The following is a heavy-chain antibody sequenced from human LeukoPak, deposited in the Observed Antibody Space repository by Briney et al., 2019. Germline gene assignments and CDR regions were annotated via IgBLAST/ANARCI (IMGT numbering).Heavy chain of an antibody. CDR1: GDSVSSNTAA. CDR2: TYYRSKWYN. CDR3: ARDVANMYSSSWYDY. Sequence: SQTLSLTCAISGDSVSSNTAAWNGIRQSPSRGLEWLGRTYYRSKWYNDYAVSVKSRITINPDTSKNQFSLQLNSVTPEDTAVCYCARDVANMYSSSWYDYWGQGTLVTVSS. V-gene: IGHV6-1*01. D-gene: IGHD6-13*01. J-gene: IGHJ4*02.